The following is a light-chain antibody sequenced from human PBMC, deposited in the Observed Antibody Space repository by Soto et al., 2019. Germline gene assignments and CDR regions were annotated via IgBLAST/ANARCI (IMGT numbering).Light chain of an antibody. CDR2: DVS. J-gene: IGLJ3*02. V-gene: IGLV2-14*01. CDR1: SSDVGGYNY. CDR3: SSYTSRSALGV. Sequence: QSALTQPASVSGSPGQSITISCTGTSSDVGGYNYVSWYQQHPGKAPRLMIYDVSNRPSGVSNRFSGSKSVNTASLTISGLQAEYEADYYCSSYTSRSALGVFGGGTKLTVL.